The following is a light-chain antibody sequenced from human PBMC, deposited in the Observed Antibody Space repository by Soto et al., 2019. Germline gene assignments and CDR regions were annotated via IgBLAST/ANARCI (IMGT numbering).Light chain of an antibody. CDR3: QQYGTSWT. J-gene: IGKJ1*01. Sequence: EIVLTQSPGTLSLSPGERATLSCRASQSITSSLLAWYQHKPGQAPRLLIYGASNRATGIPDRFSGSGSGTYFTLTIRRLEPEDFAVYYCQQYGTSWTFGQGTKVEIK. CDR1: QSITSSL. V-gene: IGKV3-20*01. CDR2: GAS.